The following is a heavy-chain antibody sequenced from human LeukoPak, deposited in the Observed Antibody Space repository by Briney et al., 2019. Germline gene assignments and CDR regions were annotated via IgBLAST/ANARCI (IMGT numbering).Heavy chain of an antibody. CDR3: AKDLQVYDILTGYSSSDSGAH. Sequence: ASVKVSCKASGGTFSSYAISWVRQAPGQGLEWMGGIIPIFGTANYAQKFQGRVTITADESTSTAYMELSSLRAEDTAVHYCAKDLQVYDILTGYSSSDSGAHWGQGTLVTVSS. D-gene: IGHD3-9*01. CDR1: GGTFSSYA. V-gene: IGHV1-69*13. J-gene: IGHJ4*02. CDR2: IIPIFGTA.